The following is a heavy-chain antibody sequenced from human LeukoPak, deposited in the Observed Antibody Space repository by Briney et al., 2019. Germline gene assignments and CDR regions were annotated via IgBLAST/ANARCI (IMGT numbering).Heavy chain of an antibody. Sequence: GGSLRLSCAASGFTFSTYAMHWVRQAPGKGLEWVAVIWYDGSNKYYADSVKGRFTISRDNSKNTLYLQMNSLRAEDTAVYYCARDGTYYYDSSGYYGAFDIWGQGTMVTVSS. D-gene: IGHD3-22*01. CDR1: GFTFSTYA. CDR2: IWYDGSNK. J-gene: IGHJ3*02. V-gene: IGHV3-33*08. CDR3: ARDGTYYYDSSGYYGAFDI.